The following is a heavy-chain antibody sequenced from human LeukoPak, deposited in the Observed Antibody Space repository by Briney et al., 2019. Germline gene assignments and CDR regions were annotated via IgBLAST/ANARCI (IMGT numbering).Heavy chain of an antibody. V-gene: IGHV1-69*05. J-gene: IGHJ4*02. D-gene: IGHD3-22*01. CDR2: IIPIFGTA. CDR3: ASTNYDSSGYPAGGFDY. CDR1: GGTFSSYA. Sequence: ASVKVSCKASGGTFSSYAISWVRQAPGQGLEWMGGIIPIFGTANYAQKFQGRVTITTDESTSTAYMELSSLRSEDTAVYYCASTNYDSSGYPAGGFDYWGQGTLVTVSS.